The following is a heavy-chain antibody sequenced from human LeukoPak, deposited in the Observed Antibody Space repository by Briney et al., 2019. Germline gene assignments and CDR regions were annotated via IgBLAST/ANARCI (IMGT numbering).Heavy chain of an antibody. CDR2: INPSGGST. CDR1: GYTFTSYY. Sequence: WASVKVSCKASGYTFTSYYMHWVRQSPGQGLEWMGIINPSGGSTSYAQKFQGRVTMTRDTSTSTVYMELSSLRSEDTAVYYCAREASSGWYVDYWGQGTLVTVSS. V-gene: IGHV1-46*01. CDR3: AREASSGWYVDY. J-gene: IGHJ4*02. D-gene: IGHD6-19*01.